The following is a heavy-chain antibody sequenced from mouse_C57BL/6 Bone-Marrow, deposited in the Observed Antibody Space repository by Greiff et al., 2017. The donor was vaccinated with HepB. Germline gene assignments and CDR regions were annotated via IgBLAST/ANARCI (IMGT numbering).Heavy chain of an antibody. J-gene: IGHJ1*03. CDR3: ARATIDGYFDV. D-gene: IGHD2-12*01. CDR1: GYSITSGYD. CDR2: ISYSGST. V-gene: IGHV3-1*01. Sequence: EVKVVESGPGMVKPSQSLSLTCTVTGYSITSGYDWHWIRHFPGKKLEWMGYISYSGSTNYNPSLKSRISITHDTSKNHFFLTLNSVTTEDTATYYCARATIDGYFDVWGTGTTVTVSS.